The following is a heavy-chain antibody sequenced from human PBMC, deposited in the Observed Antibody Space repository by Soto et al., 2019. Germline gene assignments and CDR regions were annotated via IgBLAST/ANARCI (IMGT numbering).Heavy chain of an antibody. V-gene: IGHV4-39*01. J-gene: IGHJ6*02. CDR1: SAPVSSSTYT. CDR3: ARLHGYCISSSCHGHYAMDV. D-gene: IGHD2-2*01. CDR2: IYYSGST. Sequence: QLQLQESGPGLVKPSETLSLTCTVSSAPVSSSTYTWGWIRQPPGKGLEWIGRIYYSGSTYDNPSLNSRVTVSVDTSKNQFSLRVTSVTAADTAVYYCARLHGYCISSSCHGHYAMDVWGQGTTVTVSS.